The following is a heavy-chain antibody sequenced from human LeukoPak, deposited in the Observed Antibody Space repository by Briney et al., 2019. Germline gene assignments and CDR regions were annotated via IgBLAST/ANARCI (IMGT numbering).Heavy chain of an antibody. Sequence: GGSLRLSCAASGFTFSSYALHWVRQAPGKGLEWVAVISYDGSYKYYADSVKGRCTVSRDNSKNTVYLQMNSLRVEDTAVFYCARAAGTTTGGMDVWGQGTTVTFSS. D-gene: IGHD1-14*01. V-gene: IGHV3-30-3*01. J-gene: IGHJ6*02. CDR3: ARAAGTTTGGMDV. CDR2: ISYDGSYK. CDR1: GFTFSSYA.